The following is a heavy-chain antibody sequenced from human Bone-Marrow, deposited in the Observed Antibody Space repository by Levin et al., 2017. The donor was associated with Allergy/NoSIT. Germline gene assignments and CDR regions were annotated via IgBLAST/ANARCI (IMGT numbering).Heavy chain of an antibody. V-gene: IGHV3-23*01. CDR1: GFSFSSFA. D-gene: IGHD6-13*01. J-gene: IGHJ4*02. CDR2: IIESGGRT. Sequence: GESLKISCAASGFSFSSFAMSWVRQAPGKGLEWISAIIESGGRTYYADSVKGRFTISRDNSNNTLYLQMNSLRAEDTAVYYCAKRGGTTWSYYFDYWGQGTLVTVSS. CDR3: AKRGGTTWSYYFDY.